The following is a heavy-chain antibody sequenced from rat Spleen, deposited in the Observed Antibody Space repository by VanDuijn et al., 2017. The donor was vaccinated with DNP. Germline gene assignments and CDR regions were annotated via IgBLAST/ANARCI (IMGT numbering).Heavy chain of an antibody. V-gene: IGHV5-7*01. CDR3: SRRNYGNSLNWFVY. D-gene: IGHD1-11*01. Sequence: EVQLVESGGGLVQPGRPLKLSCAASGFDFRKYGMAWVRQAPKKGLEWVASISYDGRNTYYGDSVKGRFTISRDNGKTTLYLQMDSLRSEDTATYYCSRRNYGNSLNWFVYWGQGTLVTVAS. CDR1: GFDFRKYG. CDR2: ISYDGRNT. J-gene: IGHJ3*01.